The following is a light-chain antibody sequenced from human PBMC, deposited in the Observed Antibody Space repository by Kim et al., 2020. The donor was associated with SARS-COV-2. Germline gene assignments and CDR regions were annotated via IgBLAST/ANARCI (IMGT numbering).Light chain of an antibody. CDR1: QGINND. J-gene: IGKJ2*03. CDR2: KAS. Sequence: DVQMTQSPPTLSASVGDRVTITCRAAQGINNDLDWFQQKPGKPPKLLIYKASILQSGVPSRFSGSGFGTEFTLTVSGLQPDDFGTYFCQQHNSLDSFGQGTKLEI. CDR3: QQHNSLDS. V-gene: IGKV1-5*03.